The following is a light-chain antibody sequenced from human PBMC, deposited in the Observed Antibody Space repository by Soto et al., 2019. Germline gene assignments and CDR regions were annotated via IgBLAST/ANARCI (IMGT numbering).Light chain of an antibody. Sequence: EIVLTQSPATLSLSPGERATLSCRASQSVTNYLAWFQQKPGQAHRLLIYDASNRATSIPASFSGSGSGTDFTLTISSLEPEYVAGSYCQQRSRWPLLTFGGGPKVEI. CDR1: QSVTNY. J-gene: IGKJ4*02. CDR3: QQRSRWPLLT. CDR2: DAS. V-gene: IGKV3-11*01.